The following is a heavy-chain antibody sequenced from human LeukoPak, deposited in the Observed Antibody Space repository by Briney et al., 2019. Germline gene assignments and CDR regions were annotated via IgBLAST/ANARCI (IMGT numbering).Heavy chain of an antibody. CDR2: INHSGST. CDR1: GGSFSGYY. J-gene: IGHJ6*02. V-gene: IGHV4-34*01. Sequence: SETLSLTCAVYGGSFSGYYWSWIRQPPGKGLEWIGEINHSGSTNYNPSLKSRVTISVDTSKNQLSLKLSSVTAADTAVYYCARYYYYYGMDVWGQGTTVTVSS. CDR3: ARYYYYYGMDV.